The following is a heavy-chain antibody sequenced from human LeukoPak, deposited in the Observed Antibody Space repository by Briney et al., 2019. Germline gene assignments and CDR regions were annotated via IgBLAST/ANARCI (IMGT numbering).Heavy chain of an antibody. CDR2: ISWNSGSI. CDR1: GFTFDDYA. D-gene: IGHD3-3*01. Sequence: GGSLRLSCAASGFTFDDYAMHWVRQAPGKGLEWVSGISWNSGSIGYADSVKGRFTISRDNAKNSLHLQMNSLRAEDTAVFYCARDQYDTWSRRGNFDSWGQGTLVIVSS. V-gene: IGHV3-9*01. CDR3: ARDQYDTWSRRGNFDS. J-gene: IGHJ4*02.